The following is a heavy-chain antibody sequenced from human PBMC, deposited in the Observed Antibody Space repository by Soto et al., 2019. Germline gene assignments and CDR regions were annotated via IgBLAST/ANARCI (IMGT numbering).Heavy chain of an antibody. CDR3: ARLRRDGYNWVDY. Sequence: QLQLQESGPGLVKPSETLSLICTVSGGSISSSSYYWGWNRQPPGKGLEWIGNIYYTGSAYYNPSLKSRVTISVDTSKNQFSLRLSSVTAADTAVYYCARLRRDGYNWVDYWGQGTLVTVSS. CDR1: GGSISSSSYY. V-gene: IGHV4-39*01. D-gene: IGHD5-12*01. J-gene: IGHJ4*02. CDR2: IYYTGSA.